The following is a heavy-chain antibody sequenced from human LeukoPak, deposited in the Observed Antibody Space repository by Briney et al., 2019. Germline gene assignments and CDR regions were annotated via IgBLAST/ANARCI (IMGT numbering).Heavy chain of an antibody. CDR1: GYMFSNYA. CDR2: INTNNARP. D-gene: IGHD3-9*01. J-gene: IGHJ3*01. V-gene: IGHV7-4-1*02. Sequence: GASVKVSCKASGYMFSNYALNWVRQAPGQGLEWMGWINTNNARPTYAPDFTGRFVFSLDTSVNTAYLLISGLRAEDTAVYYCARDWAIKHDVLNGYYIGAFDLWGRRTTVTVSS. CDR3: ARDWAIKHDVLNGYYIGAFDL.